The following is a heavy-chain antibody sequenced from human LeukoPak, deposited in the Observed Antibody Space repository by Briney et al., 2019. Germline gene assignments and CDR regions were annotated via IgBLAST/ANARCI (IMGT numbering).Heavy chain of an antibody. D-gene: IGHD4-17*01. CDR2: IYYNGVT. Sequence: SETLSLTCTVSGGSITGYYCSWIRQSPGKGLEWIGYIYYNGVTNYNPSLRSRVTISVDTSKNQLSLKLSSVTAADTAVYYCARHESYGDANWFDPWGQGTLVTVSS. J-gene: IGHJ5*02. CDR1: GGSITGYY. CDR3: ARHESYGDANWFDP. V-gene: IGHV4-59*08.